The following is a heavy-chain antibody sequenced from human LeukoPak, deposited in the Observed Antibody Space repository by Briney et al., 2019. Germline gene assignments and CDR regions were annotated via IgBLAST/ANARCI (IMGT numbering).Heavy chain of an antibody. J-gene: IGHJ3*02. D-gene: IGHD3-16*02. Sequence: GGSLRLSCAASGFTFSSYGMHWVRQAPGKGLEWVAVIWYDGSNKYYADSVKGRFTISRDNSKNTLYLQMNSLRAEDTAVYYCARDSSVDYVWGSYRTTRSGAFDIWGQGTMVTVSS. CDR1: GFTFSSYG. V-gene: IGHV3-33*01. CDR3: ARDSSVDYVWGSYRTTRSGAFDI. CDR2: IWYDGSNK.